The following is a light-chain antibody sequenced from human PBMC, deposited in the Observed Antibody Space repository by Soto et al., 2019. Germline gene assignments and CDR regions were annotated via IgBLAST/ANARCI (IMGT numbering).Light chain of an antibody. J-gene: IGKJ4*01. V-gene: IGKV3-15*01. CDR1: QSVGSTY. CDR2: GAS. CDR3: QQYNNWPPLT. Sequence: EIVLAQSPGTLSLSPGERATLSCRAGQSVGSTYLAWYQQQPGQAPRLLIDGASSRATGIPARFSGSGSGTEFTLTISSLQSEDFAVYYCQQYNNWPPLTFGGGTKVDI.